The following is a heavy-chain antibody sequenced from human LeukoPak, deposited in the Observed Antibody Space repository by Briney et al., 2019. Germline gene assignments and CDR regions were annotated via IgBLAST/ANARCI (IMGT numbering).Heavy chain of an antibody. Sequence: PGGSLRLSCAASGFTFSSYEMNWVRQAPGKGLEWVSYISSSGSTIYYADSVKGRFTISRDNAKNSLYLQMNSLRAEDTAVYYCAREQWLVPNYYYYGMDVWGQGTTVTVSS. J-gene: IGHJ6*02. CDR2: ISSSGSTI. CDR3: AREQWLVPNYYYYGMDV. D-gene: IGHD6-19*01. CDR1: GFTFSSYE. V-gene: IGHV3-48*03.